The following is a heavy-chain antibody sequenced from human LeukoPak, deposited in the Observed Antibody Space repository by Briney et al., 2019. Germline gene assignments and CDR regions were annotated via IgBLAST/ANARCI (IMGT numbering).Heavy chain of an antibody. J-gene: IGHJ4*02. CDR1: GFTFDNYA. V-gene: IGHV3-23*01. CDR2: ISASGGTT. D-gene: IGHD3-10*01. Sequence: GGSLRLSCAASGFTFDNYAMSWVRQVPGKGLEWVSLISASGGTTYYADSVKGRFTISRDNSKNTVYMQMNSLRAEDTAVYYCARDPTRQGVIRYYFDYWGQGTLVTVSS. CDR3: ARDPTRQGVIRYYFDY.